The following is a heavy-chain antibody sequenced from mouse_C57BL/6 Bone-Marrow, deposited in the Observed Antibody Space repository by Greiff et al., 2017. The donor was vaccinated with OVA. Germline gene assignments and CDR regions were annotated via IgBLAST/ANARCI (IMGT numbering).Heavy chain of an antibody. CDR1: GFTFSDYY. J-gene: IGHJ2*01. D-gene: IGHD1-1*01. CDR3: ARGRSNFDY. Sequence: EVKLVESEGGLVQPGSSMKLSCTASGFTFSDYYMAWVRQVPEKGLEWVANINYDGSSTYYLDSLKSRFIISRDNAKNILYLQMSSLKSEDTATYYCARGRSNFDYWGQGTTLTVSS. V-gene: IGHV5-16*01. CDR2: INYDGSST.